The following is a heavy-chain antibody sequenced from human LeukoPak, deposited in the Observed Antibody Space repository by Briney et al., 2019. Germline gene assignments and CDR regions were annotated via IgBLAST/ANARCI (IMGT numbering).Heavy chain of an antibody. D-gene: IGHD3-16*02. CDR1: GYTFTNYA. CDR2: IHPSTGNP. CDR3: ARAFQRLGELSLPDY. J-gene: IGHJ4*02. V-gene: IGHV7-4-1*02. Sequence: KPGASVKVSCKASGYTFTNYAMNWVRQAPGQGLEWMGWIHPSTGNPTYAQGFTGRFVFSLDTPVSTTYLQISSLKAEDTAVYYCARAFQRLGELSLPDYWGQGTLVTVSS.